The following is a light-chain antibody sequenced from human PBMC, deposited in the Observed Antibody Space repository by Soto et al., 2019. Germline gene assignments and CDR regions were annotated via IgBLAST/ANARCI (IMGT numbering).Light chain of an antibody. Sequence: EILMTQSPATLAVSPGERATLSCRASQSVSSNLAWYQQKPGQAPRLLIYGASTRATGIPARFSGSGSGTEFTLTIDSLQSEDFEVYYCQQYNNWPGTFGQGTKVDIK. CDR1: QSVSSN. J-gene: IGKJ1*01. CDR3: QQYNNWPGT. V-gene: IGKV3-15*01. CDR2: GAS.